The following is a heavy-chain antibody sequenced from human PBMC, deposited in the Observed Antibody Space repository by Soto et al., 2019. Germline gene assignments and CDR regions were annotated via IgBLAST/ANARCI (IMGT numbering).Heavy chain of an antibody. CDR3: ASEGYCTNGVCDKSPYYFDY. J-gene: IGHJ4*02. D-gene: IGHD2-8*01. V-gene: IGHV1-69*12. CDR1: GGTFSSYA. Sequence: QVQLVQSGAEVKKPGSSVKVSCKASGGTFSSYAISWVRQAPGQGLEWMGGIIPIFGTANYAQKFQGRVTITADESTSTAYMELSSLRSEDTAVYYCASEGYCTNGVCDKSPYYFDYWGQGTLVTVSS. CDR2: IIPIFGTA.